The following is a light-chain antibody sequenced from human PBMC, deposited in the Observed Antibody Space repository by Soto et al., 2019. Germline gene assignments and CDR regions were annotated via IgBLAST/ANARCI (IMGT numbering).Light chain of an antibody. Sequence: EMVFTQSPGTLSLSPGERASLPCRASQSVASNYLAWYQQKPGQAPRLLIYGASRRATGIPDRFSGSGSGTDFTLTISSLEPEDFAVYYCQQRSNWPRTFGQGTKVDIK. V-gene: IGKV3D-20*02. CDR2: GAS. CDR3: QQRSNWPRT. CDR1: QSVASNY. J-gene: IGKJ1*01.